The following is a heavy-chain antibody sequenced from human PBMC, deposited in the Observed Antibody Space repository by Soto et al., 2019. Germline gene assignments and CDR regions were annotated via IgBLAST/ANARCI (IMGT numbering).Heavy chain of an antibody. J-gene: IGHJ4*02. V-gene: IGHV1-69*02. Sequence: GASVKVSCKASGGTFSSYTISWVRQAPGQGLEWMGRIIPILGIANYAQKFQGRVTITADKSTSTAYMELSSLRSEDTAVYYCASLAQYCSSTSCYNYWGQGTLVTVSS. CDR1: GGTFSSYT. CDR3: ASLAQYCSSTSCYNY. CDR2: IIPILGIA. D-gene: IGHD2-2*02.